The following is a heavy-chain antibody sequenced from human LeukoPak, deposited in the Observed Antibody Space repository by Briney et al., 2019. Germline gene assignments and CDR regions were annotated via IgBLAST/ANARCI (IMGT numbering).Heavy chain of an antibody. CDR2: THSNGNT. J-gene: IGHJ6*02. CDR3: ARSRRGKKVRFLEWFPSHYYYGMDV. V-gene: IGHV4-39*01. D-gene: IGHD3-3*01. CDR1: GGYITSSGHC. Sequence: PSETLSLTCTVSGGYITSSGHCWGWVRQPPGKRLEWIGNTHSNGNTYYNSSLKSRVTISEDTSKNQFSLKLSSVTAADTAVYYCARSRRGKKVRFLEWFPSHYYYGMDVWGQGTTVTVSS.